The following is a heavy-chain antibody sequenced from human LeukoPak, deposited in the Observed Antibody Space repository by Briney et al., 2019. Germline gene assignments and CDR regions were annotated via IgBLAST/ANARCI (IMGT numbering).Heavy chain of an antibody. Sequence: SETLSLTCTVSGGSISSYYWSWIRQPPGKGLEWIGYIYYSGSTNYNPSLKSRVTMSLDTSKNHFSLSLNSVTAADTAVYFCARELATGAFDIWGQGTMVTVSS. D-gene: IGHD1-14*01. J-gene: IGHJ3*02. CDR3: ARELATGAFDI. CDR2: IYYSGST. CDR1: GGSISSYY. V-gene: IGHV4-59*01.